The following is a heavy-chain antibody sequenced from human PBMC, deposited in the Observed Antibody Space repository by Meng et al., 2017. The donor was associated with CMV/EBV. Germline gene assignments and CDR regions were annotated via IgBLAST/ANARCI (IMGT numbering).Heavy chain of an antibody. CDR1: GFTFRSYG. D-gene: IGHD6-19*01. CDR2: IWHDGSKT. V-gene: IGHV3-30*02. CDR3: ARGHTYRSSSQGFDP. J-gene: IGHJ5*02. Sequence: GESLKISCAASGFTFRSYGMHWVRQAPGKGLEWVAFIWHDGSKTYYADFVKGRFTISRDNSKSTLYLQLNSLRAEDTSLYYCARGHTYRSSSQGFDPWDQGALVTVSS.